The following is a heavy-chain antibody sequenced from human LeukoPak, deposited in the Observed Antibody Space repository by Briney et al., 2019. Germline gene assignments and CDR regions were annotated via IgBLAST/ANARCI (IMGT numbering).Heavy chain of an antibody. CDR1: GDSVSSSHW. Sequence: PSETLSLTCAVSGDSVSSSHWWSWVRRPPGKGLEWIGSIYYSGSTYYNPSLKSRVTISVDTSKNQFSLKLSSVTAADTAVYYCARDGPMTTVTPRLFDIWGQGTMVTVSS. V-gene: IGHV4-4*02. CDR2: IYYSGST. CDR3: ARDGPMTTVTPRLFDI. J-gene: IGHJ3*02. D-gene: IGHD4-17*01.